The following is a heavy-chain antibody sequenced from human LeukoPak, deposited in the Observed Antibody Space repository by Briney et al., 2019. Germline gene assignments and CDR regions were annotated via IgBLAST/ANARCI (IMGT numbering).Heavy chain of an antibody. J-gene: IGHJ3*02. V-gene: IGHV3-48*04. D-gene: IGHD6-13*01. CDR3: AKDIAQDDAFDI. CDR2: IRSSSRGTI. CDR1: GFIFSDYS. Sequence: GGSLGLSCAASGFIFSDYSINWVRQAPGKGLEWVAYIRSSSRGTIYYADSVKGRFTISRDNAKNSLYLQMNSLRAEDTALYYCAKDIAQDDAFDIWGQGTMVTVSS.